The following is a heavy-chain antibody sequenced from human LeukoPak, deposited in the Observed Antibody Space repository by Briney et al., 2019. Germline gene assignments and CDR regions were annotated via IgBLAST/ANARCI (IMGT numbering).Heavy chain of an antibody. CDR3: ARETGFGNYFDY. J-gene: IGHJ4*02. V-gene: IGHV3-74*01. CDR2: INSDGSSA. D-gene: IGHD1-14*01. Sequence: GGSLRLSCAASGFTFSSYWMHWVRQAPGKGLVWVSRINSDGSSASYADSVKGRFTISRDNAKNTLYLQMNSLRAEDTAVYYCARETGFGNYFDYWGQGTLVTVSS. CDR1: GFTFSSYW.